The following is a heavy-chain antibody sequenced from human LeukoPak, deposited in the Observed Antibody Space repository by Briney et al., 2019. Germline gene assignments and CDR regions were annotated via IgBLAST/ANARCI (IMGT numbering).Heavy chain of an antibody. CDR1: GFVFSIYT. CDR3: ARVVAVAGRAFDI. Sequence: GGSLRLSCSASGFVFSIYTMYWVRQAPGKGPEYVSTMSGSGNGGSIYYADSVTGRFTISRDNAKNSLYLQMNSLRAEDTAVYYCARVVAVAGRAFDIWGQGTMVTVSS. CDR2: MSGSGNGGSI. V-gene: IGHV3-64*04. J-gene: IGHJ3*02. D-gene: IGHD6-19*01.